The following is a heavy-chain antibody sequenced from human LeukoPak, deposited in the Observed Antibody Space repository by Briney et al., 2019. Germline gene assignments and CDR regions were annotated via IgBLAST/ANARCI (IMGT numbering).Heavy chain of an antibody. J-gene: IGHJ2*01. CDR1: GFTFKNFG. Sequence: GGSLRLSCAASGFTFKNFGMQWVRQAPGKGLEWVSVISFDGKNKFYADSMKGRFTISRENAKNSLYLQMNSLRAGDTAVYYCARVRKYSGYYSWYFDLWGRGTLVTVSS. CDR2: ISFDGKNK. V-gene: IGHV3-30*03. CDR3: ARVRKYSGYYSWYFDL. D-gene: IGHD5-12*01.